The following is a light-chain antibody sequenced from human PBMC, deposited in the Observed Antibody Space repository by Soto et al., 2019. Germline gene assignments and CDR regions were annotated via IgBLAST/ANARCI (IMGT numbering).Light chain of an antibody. Sequence: QSVLTQPPSASGSPGQSVTISCTGTSSDVGGYNYVSWYQQHPGKAPKLMIYEVSERPSGVPDRFSGPKSGNTASLTVSGLQAEDEADYYCSSYAGNNNLVFGGGTQLTVL. CDR1: SSDVGGYNY. V-gene: IGLV2-8*01. J-gene: IGLJ2*01. CDR3: SSYAGNNNLV. CDR2: EVS.